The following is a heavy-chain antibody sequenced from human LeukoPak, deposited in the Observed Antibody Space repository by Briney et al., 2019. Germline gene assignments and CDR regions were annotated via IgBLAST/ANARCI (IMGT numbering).Heavy chain of an antibody. Sequence: ASVKVSCKASGYTFTGYYMHWVRQAPGQGLEWMGWINPNSGGTNYAQKFQGRVTMTRDTSISTAYMELSSLRSDDTAVYYCARDIGDYYGSGSYWLLWGQGTLVTVAS. J-gene: IGHJ4*02. CDR2: INPNSGGT. CDR1: GYTFTGYY. CDR3: ARDIGDYYGSGSYWLL. D-gene: IGHD3-10*01. V-gene: IGHV1-2*02.